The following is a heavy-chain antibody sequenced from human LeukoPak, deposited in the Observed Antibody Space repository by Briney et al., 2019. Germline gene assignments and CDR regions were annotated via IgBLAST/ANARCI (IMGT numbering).Heavy chain of an antibody. CDR2: INHSGST. CDR3: ARLGGFGIAAAGNRPEIRDY. CDR1: GGSFSGYY. Sequence: PSETLSLTCAVYGGSFSGYYWSWIRQPPGKGLEGIGEINHSGSTNYNPSLKSRVTISVDKSKNQFSLKLSSVTAADTAVYYCARLGGFGIAAAGNRPEIRDYWGQGTLVTVSS. J-gene: IGHJ4*02. D-gene: IGHD6-13*01. V-gene: IGHV4-34*01.